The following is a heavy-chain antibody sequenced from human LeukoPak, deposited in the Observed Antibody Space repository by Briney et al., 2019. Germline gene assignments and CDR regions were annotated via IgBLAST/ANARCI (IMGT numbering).Heavy chain of an antibody. D-gene: IGHD3-3*01. CDR3: AREWGYDFWSGYYTNAFDI. V-gene: IGHV1-69*13. J-gene: IGHJ3*02. Sequence: SVKVSCKASGGTFSSYAISWVRQAPGQGLEWMGGITPIFDTANYAQKFQGRVTITADESTSTAYMELSSLRSEDTAVYYCAREWGYDFWSGYYTNAFDIWGQGTMVTVSS. CDR2: ITPIFDTA. CDR1: GGTFSSYA.